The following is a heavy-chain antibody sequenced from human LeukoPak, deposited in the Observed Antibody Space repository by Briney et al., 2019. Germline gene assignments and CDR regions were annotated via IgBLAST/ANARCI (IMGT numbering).Heavy chain of an antibody. Sequence: GASVKVSCKAFQYTFTAYYLHWVRQAPGQGLEWVGRISPNSGRTNYTEKFQGRVTLTRDTSINTAYMELAGLTSDDTAVYYCAPPAAILRGAFDIWGQGTLATVSS. D-gene: IGHD2-2*01. V-gene: IGHV1-2*06. CDR2: ISPNSGRT. J-gene: IGHJ3*02. CDR1: QYTFTAYY. CDR3: APPAAILRGAFDI.